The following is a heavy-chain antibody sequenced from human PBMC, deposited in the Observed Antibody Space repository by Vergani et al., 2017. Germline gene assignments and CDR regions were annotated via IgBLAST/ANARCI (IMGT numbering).Heavy chain of an antibody. J-gene: IGHJ4*02. CDR1: GFTFSSSR. Sequence: QVQLVESGGGVVQPGRSLRLSCAASGFTFSSSRMHWVRQAPANGLVWGAVIWSDGSNKYYADSVKGRFTISRDNSKNTLYLQMNSLRAEDTAVYYCAREPRVDSSGYYYPVGDYWGQGTLVTVSS. D-gene: IGHD3-22*01. V-gene: IGHV3-33*01. CDR3: AREPRVDSSGYYYPVGDY. CDR2: IWSDGSNK.